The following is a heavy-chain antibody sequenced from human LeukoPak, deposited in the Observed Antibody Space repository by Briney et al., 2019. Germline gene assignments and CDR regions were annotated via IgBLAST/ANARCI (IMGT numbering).Heavy chain of an antibody. V-gene: IGHV4-61*02. CDR1: GGSISSGSYY. J-gene: IGHJ6*03. CDR2: IYTSGST. CDR3: ARAGTTPNYYYYMDV. Sequence: KPSETLSLTCTVSGGSISSGSYYWSWIRQPAGKGLEWIGRIYTSGSTNYNPSLKSRVTISVDTSKNQFSLKLSSVTAADTAVYYCARAGTTPNYYYYMDVWGKGTTVTVSS. D-gene: IGHD4-17*01.